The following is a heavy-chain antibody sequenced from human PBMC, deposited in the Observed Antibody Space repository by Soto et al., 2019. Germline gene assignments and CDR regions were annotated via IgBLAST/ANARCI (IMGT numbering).Heavy chain of an antibody. J-gene: IGHJ4*02. V-gene: IGHV4-4*07. Sequence: PSETLSLTCTVSGGSISSYYWSWIRQPAGKGLEWIGRIYTSGSTNYNPSLKSRVTMSVDTSKNQFSLKLSSVTAADTAVYYCASGNYYDSSGYPGGFDYWGQGTLVTVS. D-gene: IGHD3-22*01. CDR1: GGSISSYY. CDR2: IYTSGST. CDR3: ASGNYYDSSGYPGGFDY.